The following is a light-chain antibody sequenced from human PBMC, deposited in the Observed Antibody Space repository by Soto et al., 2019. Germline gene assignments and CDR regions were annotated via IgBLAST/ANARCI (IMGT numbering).Light chain of an antibody. CDR1: SGDVGAYNY. Sequence: QSVLTQPASVSGSPGQSITISCTGTSGDVGAYNYVCWYQHHPGRAPKLIIYDISNRSSGVSNRFSGSKSGNTASLAISGLQAEDEADYYCSSYASGRTLFGTGTKLTVL. J-gene: IGLJ1*01. CDR2: DIS. V-gene: IGLV2-14*03. CDR3: SSYASGRTL.